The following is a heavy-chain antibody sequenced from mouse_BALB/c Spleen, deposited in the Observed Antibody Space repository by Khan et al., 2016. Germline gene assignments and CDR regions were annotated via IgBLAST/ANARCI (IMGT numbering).Heavy chain of an antibody. CDR2: IGYSGST. J-gene: IGHJ3*01. CDR3: EFLRAPY. V-gene: IGHV3-2*02. CDR1: GYSITSDYA. Sequence: EVQLQESGPGLVKPSQSLSLTCTVTGYSITSDYAWNWIRQFPGNKLEWMGYIGYSGSTSYNPSLRSRISITRDSSKNQFFLQLNSVTTEDTATYYCEFLRAPYWGQGTRVTVSA. D-gene: IGHD1-1*01.